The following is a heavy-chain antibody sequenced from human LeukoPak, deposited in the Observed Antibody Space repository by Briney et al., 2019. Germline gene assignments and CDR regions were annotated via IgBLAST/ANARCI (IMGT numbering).Heavy chain of an antibody. CDR3: ARADGGYFDY. J-gene: IGHJ4*02. D-gene: IGHD3-3*01. CDR1: GFTFSSYS. V-gene: IGHV3-48*01. Sequence: GGSLRLSCAASGFTFSSYSMNWVRQAPGKGLEWVSYISSSSSTIYYADSVKGRFTISRDNAKNSLYLQMNSLRAEDTAVCYCARADGGYFDYWGQGTLVTVSS. CDR2: ISSSSSTI.